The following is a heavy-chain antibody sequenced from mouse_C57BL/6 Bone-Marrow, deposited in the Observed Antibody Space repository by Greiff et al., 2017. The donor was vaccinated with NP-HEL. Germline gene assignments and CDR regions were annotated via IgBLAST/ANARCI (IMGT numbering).Heavy chain of an antibody. J-gene: IGHJ1*03. V-gene: IGHV1-7*01. CDR3: SRLPRRGYWYFEF. Sequence: QVQLQQSGAELAKPGASVKLSCKASGYTFTSYWMHWVKQRPGQGLEWIGYINPSSGYTKYNQKFKDKATLTSDKSSSTAYMQLSSLTYEDSAVYYCSRLPRRGYWYFEFWGTGTTVTVSS. CDR1: GYTFTSYW. CDR2: INPSSGYT.